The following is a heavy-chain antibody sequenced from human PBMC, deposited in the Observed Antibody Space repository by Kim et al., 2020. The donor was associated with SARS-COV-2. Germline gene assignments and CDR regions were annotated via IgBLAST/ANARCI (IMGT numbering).Heavy chain of an antibody. D-gene: IGHD5-12*01. Sequence: SETLSLTCTVSGGSIRSSSYYWGWIRQPPGKGLEWSGNIYYSGSTNYNPSLKSRVTISVDTSKNQFSLKLSSVTAADTAVYYCARREYSGYREVTCFDP. V-gene: IGHV4-39*01. CDR3: ARREYSGYREVTCFDP. CDR2: IYYSGST. J-gene: IGHJ5*02. CDR1: GGSIRSSSYY.